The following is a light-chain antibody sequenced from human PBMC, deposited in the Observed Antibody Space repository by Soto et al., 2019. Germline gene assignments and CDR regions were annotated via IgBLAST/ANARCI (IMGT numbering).Light chain of an antibody. V-gene: IGKV3-15*01. CDR3: QQYNNWPYS. CDR1: QSVSSN. CDR2: DAS. Sequence: EIVMTQSPATLSVSPGERATLSCRASQSVSSNLAWYQQKPGQAPRVLIYDASTRATGIPARFSGSGSGTEFTLTISSLQSEDFAVYYCQQYNNWPYSFGQGTKLDIK. J-gene: IGKJ2*03.